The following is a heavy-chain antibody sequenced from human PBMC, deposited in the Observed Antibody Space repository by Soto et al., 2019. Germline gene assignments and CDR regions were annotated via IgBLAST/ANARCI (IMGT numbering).Heavy chain of an antibody. V-gene: IGHV3-9*01. Sequence: EVQLVESGGGLVQPGRSLRLSCVASGFTFDSYAMHWVRQAPGKGLEWVSGISWNSGSIGYEDCVKGRFTISRDNAQNSLYLEMNSLRVEDTAFYYCVKDIHEQWLVSHFEYWGQGALVTVSS. J-gene: IGHJ4*02. CDR3: VKDIHEQWLVSHFEY. CDR1: GFTFDSYA. D-gene: IGHD6-19*01. CDR2: ISWNSGSI.